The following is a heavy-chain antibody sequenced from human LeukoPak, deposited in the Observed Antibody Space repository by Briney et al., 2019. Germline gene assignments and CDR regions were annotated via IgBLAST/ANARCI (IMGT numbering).Heavy chain of an antibody. D-gene: IGHD4-17*01. J-gene: IGHJ5*02. V-gene: IGHV4-4*07. CDR2: MSPSATT. CDR1: GGSIRTFY. CDR3: ARDSGTTGEVKFVP. Sequence: SETLSLTCTVSGGSIRTFYLSWIRQPVGKGLEWIGRMSPSATTYNPSLKSRVTMSIDTSKSQFFLNLRSVTAADTAVYYCARDSGTTGEVKFVPWGQGILVTVSS.